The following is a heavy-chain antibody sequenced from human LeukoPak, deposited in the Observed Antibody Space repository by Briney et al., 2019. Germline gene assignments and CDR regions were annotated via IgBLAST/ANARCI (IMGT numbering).Heavy chain of an antibody. CDR1: GGTFSSYA. J-gene: IGHJ6*02. D-gene: IGHD6-19*01. CDR2: IIPILGIA. V-gene: IGHV1-69*04. CDR3: ARVSSSGWSNYYYYGMDV. Sequence: SVKVSCKASGGTFSSYAISWVRQAPGQGLEWMGRIIPILGIANYAQKFQGRVTITADKSTSTAYMGLSSLRSEDTAVYYCARVSSSGWSNYYYYGMDVWGQGTLVTVSS.